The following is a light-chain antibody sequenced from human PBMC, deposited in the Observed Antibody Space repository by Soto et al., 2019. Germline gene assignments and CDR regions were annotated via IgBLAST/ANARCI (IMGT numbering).Light chain of an antibody. V-gene: IGKV3-20*01. CDR1: QSVSSSD. CDR2: AAS. Sequence: EIVWIQYARSLYFAPGDRATLSCRASQSVSSSDLAWYQQKPGQAPRLLIYAASSRATGIPDRFSGSGSGTDFTLTITRLEPEDFAVYYCQLRVTCAPGTKVDIK. CDR3: QLRVT. J-gene: IGKJ3*01.